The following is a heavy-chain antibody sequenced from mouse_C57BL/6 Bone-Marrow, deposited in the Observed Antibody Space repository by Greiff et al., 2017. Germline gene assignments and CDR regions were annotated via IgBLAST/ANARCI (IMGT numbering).Heavy chain of an antibody. Sequence: VQLQQSGPGLVQPSQSLSITCTVSGFSLTSYGVHWVRQSPGKGLEWLGVIWRGGITDYNAAFISRMSISKDNSKSQIFFKMNSLQADDTAIYYCARKPYGGGPYYAMDYWDQGNSVTAST. CDR2: IWRGGIT. J-gene: IGHJ4*01. V-gene: IGHV2-2*01. D-gene: IGHD1-1*02. CDR3: ARKPYGGGPYYAMDY. CDR1: GFSLTSYG.